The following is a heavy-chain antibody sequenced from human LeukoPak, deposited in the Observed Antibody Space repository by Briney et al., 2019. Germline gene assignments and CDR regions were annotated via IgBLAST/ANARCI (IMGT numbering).Heavy chain of an antibody. D-gene: IGHD2-2*02. CDR1: GFTFSSYW. CDR3: AREEGYCSSTSCYRGD. V-gene: IGHV3-7*01. Sequence: PGGSPRLSCAASGFTFSSYWMSWVRQAPGKGLEWVANIKQDGSEKYYVDSVKGRFTISRDNAKNSLYLQVNSLRAEDTAVYYCAREEGYCSSTSCYRGDWGQGTLVTVSS. CDR2: IKQDGSEK. J-gene: IGHJ4*02.